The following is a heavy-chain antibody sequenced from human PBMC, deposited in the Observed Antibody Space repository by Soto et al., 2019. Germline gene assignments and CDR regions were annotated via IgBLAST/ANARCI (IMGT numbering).Heavy chain of an antibody. Sequence: QLQLQESGPGLVKPSETLSLTCTVSGGSISSSSYYWGWIRQPPGKGLEWIGSIYYSGSTYYTPAPPSRVTTSVATSPPHFSLTLSSVTAADTAVYYSASSLTTVVTMDAWGQGTTVTVSS. V-gene: IGHV4-39*01. CDR3: ASSLTTVVTMDA. J-gene: IGHJ6*02. D-gene: IGHD4-17*01. CDR1: GGSISSSSYY. CDR2: IYYSGST.